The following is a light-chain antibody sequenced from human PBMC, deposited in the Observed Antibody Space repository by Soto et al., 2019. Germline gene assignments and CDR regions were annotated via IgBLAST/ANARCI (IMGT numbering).Light chain of an antibody. CDR1: SSDVGGYNH. CDR2: DVT. J-gene: IGLJ1*01. V-gene: IGLV2-14*01. CDR3: VSYTRSTSYV. Sequence: QSVLTQPASVSDSPGQSITISCTGTSSDVGGYNHVSWYQQHPGKAPKLMIYDVTTRPSGVSNRFSGSKSGSTASLIISGLQAEDEADYYCVSYTRSTSYVFGTGTKVTVL.